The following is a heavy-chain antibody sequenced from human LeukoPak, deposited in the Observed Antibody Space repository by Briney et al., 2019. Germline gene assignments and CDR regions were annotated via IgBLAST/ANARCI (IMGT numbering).Heavy chain of an antibody. CDR1: EFXFSNYG. Sequence: GRSLRLSCAASEFXFSNYGIDWVRQAPGKEPEWVAAISYDGGNKFYADSVKGRFTISRDNSKNTLYLQMNSLRAEGTAVYYCAKDNLDRAFDYWGQGTLVTVSS. CDR3: AKDNLDRAFDY. CDR2: ISYDGGNK. J-gene: IGHJ4*02. V-gene: IGHV3-30*18. D-gene: IGHD3-22*01.